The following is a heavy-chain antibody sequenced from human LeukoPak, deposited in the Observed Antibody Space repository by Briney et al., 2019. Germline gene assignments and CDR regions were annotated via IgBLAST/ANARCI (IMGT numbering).Heavy chain of an antibody. V-gene: IGHV3-7*01. CDR2: IKQDGSEE. J-gene: IGHJ5*02. CDR3: TRDSSGWTTGWFDP. D-gene: IGHD6-19*01. CDR1: GFTFSTYW. Sequence: GGSLRLSCAASGFTFSTYWMTWVHQAPGKGLECVANIKQDGSEEYYVDSVKGRFTISRDNAKNLLYLQMSGLRADDTAVYYCTRDSSGWTTGWFDPWGQGTLVTVSS.